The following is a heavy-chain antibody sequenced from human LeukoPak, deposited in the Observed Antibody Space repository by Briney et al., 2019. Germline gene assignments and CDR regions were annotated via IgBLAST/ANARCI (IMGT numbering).Heavy chain of an antibody. CDR2: INHSGST. Sequence: SETLSLTCAVYGGSFSGYYWSWSRQPPGKGLEWIGEINHSGSTNYNPSLKSRVTISVDTSKNQFSLKLSSVTAADSAVYYCARGCFLTRWIAVADPYYFDYWGQGTLVTVSS. CDR1: GGSFSGYY. D-gene: IGHD6-19*01. V-gene: IGHV4-34*01. CDR3: ARGCFLTRWIAVADPYYFDY. J-gene: IGHJ4*02.